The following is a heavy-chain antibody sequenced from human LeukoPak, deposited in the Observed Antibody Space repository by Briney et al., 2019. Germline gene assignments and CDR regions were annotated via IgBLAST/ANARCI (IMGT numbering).Heavy chain of an antibody. V-gene: IGHV6-1*01. Sequence: SQTLSLTFAISGDSVSINIAAWNWVRQSPSRGLEWLGRTYFRSEWYIDNAVSVKSLSTINPYTAKDPFSLQLSSVTPEDTAVYYCTRDQDGMDVWGQGPTVTVS. J-gene: IGHJ6*02. CDR2: TYFRSEWYI. CDR3: TRDQDGMDV. CDR1: GDSVSINIAA.